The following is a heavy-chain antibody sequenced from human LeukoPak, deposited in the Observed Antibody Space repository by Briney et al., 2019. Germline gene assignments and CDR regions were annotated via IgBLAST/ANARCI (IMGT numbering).Heavy chain of an antibody. Sequence: SGGSLRLSCAASRFTFSSYGMHWVRQAPGKGLQWVAYIRYDGSNQYYADSAKGRFTISRDNSKNTLYLQTNSLRSEDTAVYYCAKDDSTSWYYFDYWGQGTLVTVSS. V-gene: IGHV3-30*02. J-gene: IGHJ4*02. CDR2: IRYDGSNQ. D-gene: IGHD6-13*01. CDR1: RFTFSSYG. CDR3: AKDDSTSWYYFDY.